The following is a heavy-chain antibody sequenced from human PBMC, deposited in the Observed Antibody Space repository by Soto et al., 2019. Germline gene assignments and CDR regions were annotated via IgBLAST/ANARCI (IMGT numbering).Heavy chain of an antibody. D-gene: IGHD3-22*01. CDR2: ISSSSNYI. CDR1: GFTFTSYT. CDR3: ARELNYYDSSGYHSTEGAH. J-gene: IGHJ4*02. Sequence: EVPLVESGGGLVKPGGSLRLSCAASGFTFTSYTMNWVRQAPGKGLEWVSSISSSSNYIYYADSVKGRFTISRDNAKNSLYLQINSLRAEDTAVYYCARELNYYDSSGYHSTEGAHWGQGTLVTVSS. V-gene: IGHV3-21*01.